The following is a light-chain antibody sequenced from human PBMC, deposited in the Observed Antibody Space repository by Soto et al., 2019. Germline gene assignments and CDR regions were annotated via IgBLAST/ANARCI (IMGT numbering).Light chain of an antibody. CDR2: AAS. CDR1: QDIAIY. CDR3: QESFSNYHA. V-gene: IGKV1-39*01. Sequence: IQLTQSPSSLSASVGDRVTITCRASQDIAIYLAWYQQKPGEAPKLLIYAASSLLSGVPSRFSGTGSGTEFTLTISSLQPEDFATYYCQESFSNYHAFGQGTKLEIK. J-gene: IGKJ2*01.